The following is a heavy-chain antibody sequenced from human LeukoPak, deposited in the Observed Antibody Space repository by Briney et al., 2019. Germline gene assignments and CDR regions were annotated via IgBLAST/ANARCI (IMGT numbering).Heavy chain of an antibody. D-gene: IGHD1-26*01. J-gene: IGHJ5*02. CDR2: ISGSGGST. CDR3: AKTGGWFDP. CDR1: GFIFTNYF. V-gene: IGHV3-23*01. Sequence: PGGSLRLSCAASGFIFTNYFMSWVRQAPGKGLEWVSAISGSGGSTYYADSVKGRFTISRDNSKNTLYLQMNSLRAEDTAVYYCAKTGGWFDPWGQGTLVTVSS.